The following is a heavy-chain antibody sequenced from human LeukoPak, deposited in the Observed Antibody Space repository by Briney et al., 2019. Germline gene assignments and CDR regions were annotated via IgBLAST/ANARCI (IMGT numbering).Heavy chain of an antibody. CDR1: GFTFSNYW. D-gene: IGHD3-22*01. CDR3: ARSRSGYYEDY. Sequence: PGRSLRLSCAASGFTFSNYWMSWVRQAPGKGLEWVANIKEDGSEKYYVDSVKGRFTISRDNAKNSLSLQVNSLSAEGTAVYYCARSRSGYYEDYWGQGTLVTVSS. J-gene: IGHJ4*02. V-gene: IGHV3-7*01. CDR2: IKEDGSEK.